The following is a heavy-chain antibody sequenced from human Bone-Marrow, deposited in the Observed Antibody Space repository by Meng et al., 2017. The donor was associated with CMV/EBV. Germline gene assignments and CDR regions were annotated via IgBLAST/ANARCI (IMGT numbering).Heavy chain of an antibody. CDR2: ISYDGSNK. D-gene: IGHD1-26*01. J-gene: IGHJ4*02. V-gene: IGHV3-30-3*01. Sequence: GESLKISCAASGFTFSSYAMHWVRQAPGKGLEWVAVISYDGSNKYYADSVKGRFTISRDNSKNTLYLQMNSLRAEDTAVYYCARGSRYGGKLYYFDYWGQGTLVTVSS. CDR3: ARGSRYGGKLYYFDY. CDR1: GFTFSSYA.